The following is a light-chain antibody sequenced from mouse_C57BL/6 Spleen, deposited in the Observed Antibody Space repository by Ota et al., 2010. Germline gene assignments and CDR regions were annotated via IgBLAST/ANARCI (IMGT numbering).Light chain of an antibody. CDR3: HQYLSSYT. CDR1: QSLLNXGNQKNY. V-gene: IGKV8-28*01. J-gene: IGKJ2*01. CDR2: GAS. Sequence: DIVMTQSPSSLSVSAGEKVTMSCKSSQSLLNXGNQKNYLAWYQQKPGQPPKLLIYGASTRESGVPDRFTGSGSGTDFTLTISSVQAEDLAVYYCHQYLSSYTFGG.